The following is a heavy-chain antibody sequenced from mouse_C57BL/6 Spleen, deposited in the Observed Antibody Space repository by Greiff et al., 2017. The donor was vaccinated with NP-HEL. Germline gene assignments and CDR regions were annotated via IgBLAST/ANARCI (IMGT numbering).Heavy chain of an antibody. CDR1: GYTFTDYN. CDR2: INPNNGGT. J-gene: IGHJ4*01. CDR3: AREEDYYGSSYVYYAMDY. V-gene: IGHV1-22*01. Sequence: EVQLQQSGPELVKPGASVKMSCKASGYTFTDYNMHWVKQSHGKSLEWIGYINPNNGGTSYNQKFKGKATLTVNKSSSTAYMELRSLTSEDSAVYYCAREEDYYGSSYVYYAMDYWGQGTSVTVSS. D-gene: IGHD1-1*01.